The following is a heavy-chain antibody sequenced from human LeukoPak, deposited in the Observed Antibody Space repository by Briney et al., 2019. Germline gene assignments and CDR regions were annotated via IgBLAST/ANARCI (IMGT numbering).Heavy chain of an antibody. CDR2: ISGSGCST. D-gene: IGHD3-3*01. CDR1: GFTFSSYA. J-gene: IGHJ4*02. CDR3: AKDLLRITIFGVVIISPFDY. Sequence: SGRSLRLSCAASGFTFSSYAMSWVRQAPGKGLERVSAISGSGCSTYYADSVKGRFTISRDNSKNTLYLQMNSLRAEDTAVYYCAKDLLRITIFGVVIISPFDYWGQGTLVTVSS. V-gene: IGHV3-23*01.